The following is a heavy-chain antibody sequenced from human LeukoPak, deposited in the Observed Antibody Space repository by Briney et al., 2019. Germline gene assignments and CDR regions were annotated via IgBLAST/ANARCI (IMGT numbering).Heavy chain of an antibody. D-gene: IGHD6-19*01. CDR1: GYTFTNYD. J-gene: IGHJ6*02. V-gene: IGHV1-8*01. Sequence: ASVKVSCTASGYTFTNYDIHWVRQATGQGLEWMGWMNPNSGNTGYAQKFQGRVTMTRNTSISAANMELSSLRSEDTAVYYCAKAAVAASYYYYYGVDVWGQGTTVTVSS. CDR3: AKAAVAASYYYYYGVDV. CDR2: MNPNSGNT.